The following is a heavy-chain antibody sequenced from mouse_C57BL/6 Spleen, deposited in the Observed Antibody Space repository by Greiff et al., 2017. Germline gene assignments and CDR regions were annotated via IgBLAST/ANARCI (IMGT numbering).Heavy chain of an antibody. Sequence: EVQLQESGAELVKPGASVKLSCTASGFNIKDYYMHWVKQRTEQGLEWIGRIDPEDGDTKYAPKFQGKATMTADTSSNTAYLQLSSLTSEDTAVYYCARRDYTDYFDYWGQGTTLTVSS. V-gene: IGHV14-2*01. CDR2: IDPEDGDT. CDR1: GFNIKDYY. D-gene: IGHD2-12*01. CDR3: ARRDYTDYFDY. J-gene: IGHJ2*01.